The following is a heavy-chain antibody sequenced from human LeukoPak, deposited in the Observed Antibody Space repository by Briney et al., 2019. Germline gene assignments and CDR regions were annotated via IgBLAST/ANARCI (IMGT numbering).Heavy chain of an antibody. V-gene: IGHV3-23*01. CDR3: VKDIQLST. CDR2: INSNGDEI. J-gene: IGHJ3*01. CDR1: GFTFSTYA. D-gene: IGHD5-24*01. Sequence: PGGSLRLSCAASGFTFSTYAMTWVRQAPGKGLEWVSGINSNGDEIYYADSVRGRFTISRDNSNNALYLQMDSLRAEDTAVYYCVKDIQLSTWGLGTMVTVSS.